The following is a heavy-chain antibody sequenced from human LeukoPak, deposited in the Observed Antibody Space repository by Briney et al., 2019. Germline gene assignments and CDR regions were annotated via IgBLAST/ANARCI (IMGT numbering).Heavy chain of an antibody. J-gene: IGHJ4*02. CDR3: ARGDRGYSYGSFDY. CDR1: GYTFTGYY. D-gene: IGHD5-18*01. Sequence: ASVKVSCKASGYTFTGYYMHWVRQAPGQGLEWMGRINPNSGGTNYAQKFQGRVTMTRDMSISTAYMELSRLRSDDTAVYYCARGDRGYSYGSFDYWGQGTLVTVSS. CDR2: INPNSGGT. V-gene: IGHV1-2*06.